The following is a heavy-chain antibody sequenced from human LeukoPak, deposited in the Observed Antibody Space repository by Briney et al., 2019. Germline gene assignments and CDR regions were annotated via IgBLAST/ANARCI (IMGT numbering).Heavy chain of an antibody. Sequence: GGSLRLSCAASGFTFSDYNMNWVRQAPGKGLEWVSYITDSGNTIHYADSVKGRFTISRDNAKNSLYLQMNSLRAEDTAVYYCASASSHRTAAGGDYWGQGTLVTVSS. CDR3: ASASSHRTAAGGDY. V-gene: IGHV3-11*04. D-gene: IGHD6-13*01. CDR2: ITDSGNTI. J-gene: IGHJ4*02. CDR1: GFTFSDYN.